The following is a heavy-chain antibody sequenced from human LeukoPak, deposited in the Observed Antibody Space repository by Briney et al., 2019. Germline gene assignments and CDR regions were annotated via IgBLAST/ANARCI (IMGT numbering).Heavy chain of an antibody. Sequence: GGSLRLSCAASGFTFSIYGMHWVRQAPGKGLEWVALMSADEINIYYADSVKGRFTISRDNSKNTLYLQMNSLRAEDTAVYYCAKAAVYSSSWTPFDDWGQGTLVTVSS. V-gene: IGHV3-30*18. CDR2: MSADEINI. CDR1: GFTFSIYG. D-gene: IGHD6-13*01. CDR3: AKAAVYSSSWTPFDD. J-gene: IGHJ4*02.